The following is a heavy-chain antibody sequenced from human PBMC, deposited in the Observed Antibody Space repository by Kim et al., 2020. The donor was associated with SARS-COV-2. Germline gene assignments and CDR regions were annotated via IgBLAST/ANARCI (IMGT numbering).Heavy chain of an antibody. CDR3: AKDAPGDDYGDAHYGMDV. CDR1: GFTFDDYA. J-gene: IGHJ6*02. V-gene: IGHV3-9*01. Sequence: GGSLRLSCAASGFTFDDYAMHWVRQAPGKGLEWVSGISWNSGSIGYADSVKGRFTISRDNAKNSLYLQMNSLRAEDTALYYCAKDAPGDDYGDAHYGMDVWGQGTTVTVSS. D-gene: IGHD4-17*01. CDR2: ISWNSGSI.